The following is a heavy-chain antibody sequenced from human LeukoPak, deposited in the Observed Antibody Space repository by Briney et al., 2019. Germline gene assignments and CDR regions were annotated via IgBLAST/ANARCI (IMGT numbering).Heavy chain of an antibody. CDR2: IIPIFGTA. V-gene: IGHV1-69*13. CDR3: AREECSSTSCYTRGYYYGMDV. J-gene: IGHJ6*02. D-gene: IGHD2-2*02. CDR1: GGTFSSYA. Sequence: SVKVSCTASGGTFSSYAISWVRQAPGQGLEWMGGIIPIFGTANYAQKFQGRVTITADESTSTAYMELSSLRSEDTAVYYCAREECSSTSCYTRGYYYGMDVWGQGTTVTVSS.